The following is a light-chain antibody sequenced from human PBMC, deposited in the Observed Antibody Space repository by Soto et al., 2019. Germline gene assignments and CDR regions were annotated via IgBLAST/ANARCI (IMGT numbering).Light chain of an antibody. V-gene: IGLV2-8*01. Sequence: QSALTQPPSASGSPRQSVTISCTGTSSDVGGYNYVSWYQQHPGKAPKVMIYEVSKRPSGVPDRFSGSKSGNTASLTVSGLQAEDEDDYYCSSYAGSNNLGVFGTGTKLTVL. J-gene: IGLJ1*01. CDR2: EVS. CDR3: SSYAGSNNLGV. CDR1: SSDVGGYNY.